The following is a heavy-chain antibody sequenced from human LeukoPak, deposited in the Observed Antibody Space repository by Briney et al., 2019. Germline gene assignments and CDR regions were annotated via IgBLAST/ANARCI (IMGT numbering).Heavy chain of an antibody. CDR3: ARGIVQGMRYFDWWRGDALDF. CDR2: ISSTSSYI. D-gene: IGHD3-9*01. CDR1: GFTFSTYS. V-gene: IGHV3-21*01. Sequence: AGGSLRLSCAASGFTFSTYSITWVRQAPGKGLEWVSSISSTSSYIYYADSVKGRFTISRDNAKNSVYLQMNSLSAEDTAVYYCARGIVQGMRYFDWWRGDALDFWGQGTVVTVSS. J-gene: IGHJ3*01.